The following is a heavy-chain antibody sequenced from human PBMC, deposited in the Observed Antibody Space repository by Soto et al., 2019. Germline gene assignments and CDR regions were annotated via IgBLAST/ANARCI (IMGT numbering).Heavy chain of an antibody. Sequence: GGSLRLSCTSSTVTINVHGIQWVRQAPGKGLEWVAFIPNDGRAQYYADSVKGRFTISRDYSKNTVDLQMNSLRNEETAVYYCARDIWSGDYKWFDSWGPGTLVTVSS. CDR1: TVTINVHG. CDR2: IPNDGRAQ. J-gene: IGHJ5*01. V-gene: IGHV3-30*03. CDR3: ARDIWSGDYKWFDS. D-gene: IGHD3-3*01.